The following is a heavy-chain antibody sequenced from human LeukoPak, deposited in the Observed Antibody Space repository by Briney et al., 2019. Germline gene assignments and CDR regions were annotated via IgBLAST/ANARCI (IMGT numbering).Heavy chain of an antibody. Sequence: GGSLRHSCAASGFTFSSYGMHWVRQAPGKGLEWVAVIWYDGSNKYYADSVKGRFTISRDNSKNTLYLQMNSLRAEDTAVYYCARDPIWFDPWGQGTLVTVSS. CDR1: GFTFSSYG. V-gene: IGHV3-33*01. J-gene: IGHJ5*02. CDR2: IWYDGSNK. CDR3: ARDPIWFDP.